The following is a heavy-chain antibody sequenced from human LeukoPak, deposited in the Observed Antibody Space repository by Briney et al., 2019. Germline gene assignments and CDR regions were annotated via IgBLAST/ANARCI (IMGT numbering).Heavy chain of an antibody. CDR1: GFTFSDYG. V-gene: IGHV3-48*04. J-gene: IGHJ3*02. CDR3: AKPKSSWNDVGAFDI. CDR2: VSISSTISSTTTK. D-gene: IGHD1-1*01. Sequence: PGGSPRLSCAASGFTFSDYGMNWVRQAPGKGLEWLAYVSISSTISSTTTKHYADSVKGRFTISRDNAKNSLYLQMNSLRAEDTALYYCAKPKSSWNDVGAFDIWGQGTMVTVSS.